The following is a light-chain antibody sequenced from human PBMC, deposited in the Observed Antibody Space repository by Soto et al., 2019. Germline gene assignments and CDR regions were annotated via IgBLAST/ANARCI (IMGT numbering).Light chain of an antibody. CDR3: AAWDDTLNAWV. J-gene: IGLJ3*02. V-gene: IGLV1-44*01. Sequence: QSVLTQPPAVSGTPGQRVTVFCSGSSSNIGTHSVHWYQHLPGTAPKVLISSNNERPSGVPDRFSGSKSGTSASLAISGLQSEDEADYYCAAWDDTLNAWVFGGGTKLTVL. CDR1: SSNIGTHS. CDR2: SNN.